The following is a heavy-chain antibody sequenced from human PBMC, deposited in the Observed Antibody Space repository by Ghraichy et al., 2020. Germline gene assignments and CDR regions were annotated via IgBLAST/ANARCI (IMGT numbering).Heavy chain of an antibody. CDR3: TRDSDYGDYFDY. V-gene: IGHV3-15*01. CDR2: IKSKTDGGTT. J-gene: IGHJ4*02. CDR1: GFTFSNAW. Sequence: ETLSLTCAASGFTFSNAWMSWVRQAPGKGLEWVGRIKSKTDGGTTDYAAPVKGRFTISRDDSKNTLYLQMNSLKTEDTAVYYCTRDSDYGDYFDYWGQGTLVTVSS. D-gene: IGHD4-17*01.